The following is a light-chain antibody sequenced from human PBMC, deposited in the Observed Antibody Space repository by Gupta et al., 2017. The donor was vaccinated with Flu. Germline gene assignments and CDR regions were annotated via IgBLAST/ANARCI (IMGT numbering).Light chain of an antibody. CDR3: QHDDPSPGT. CDR1: QRISSKF. Sequence: ERATLYCRASQRISSKFVAWYPQRPGQTRRLFVYRVSSRAPGLPDKFSGSGAGTDFTLTIEQLGPEDIATYYYQHDDPSPGTFGQGTKVEMK. CDR2: RVS. V-gene: IGKV3-20*01. J-gene: IGKJ1*01.